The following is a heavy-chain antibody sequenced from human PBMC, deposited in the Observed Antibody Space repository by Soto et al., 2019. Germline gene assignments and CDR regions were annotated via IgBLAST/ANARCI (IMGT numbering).Heavy chain of an antibody. CDR3: VRDGTKHLRDSFES. CDR2: IYATGDT. D-gene: IGHD3-3*02. Sequence: KSSQTLSLTCNASAASLNQSYWSWIRLPPGKGLEWIGPIYATGDTDYNPSLKSRISMSVDMSKKQFSLTLRSVTAADTAIYYCVRDGTKHLRDSFESWGRGRVVTVSS. CDR1: AASLNQSY. V-gene: IGHV4-4*07. J-gene: IGHJ5*01.